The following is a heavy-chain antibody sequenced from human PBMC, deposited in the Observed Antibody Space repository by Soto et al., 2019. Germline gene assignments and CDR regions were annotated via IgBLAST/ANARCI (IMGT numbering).Heavy chain of an antibody. J-gene: IGHJ6*02. Sequence: AGGSLRLSCAASGFTFSSYSMNWVRQAPGKGLEWVSYISSSSSTVYYADSVKGRFTISRDNAKNSLYLQMNSLRDEDTAVYYCARDSVVVAAPYYYYGMDVWGQGTTVTVSS. CDR1: GFTFSSYS. CDR2: ISSSSSTV. CDR3: ARDSVVVAAPYYYYGMDV. D-gene: IGHD2-15*01. V-gene: IGHV3-48*02.